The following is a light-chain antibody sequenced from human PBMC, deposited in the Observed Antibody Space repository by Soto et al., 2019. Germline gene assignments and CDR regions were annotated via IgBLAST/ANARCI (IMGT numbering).Light chain of an antibody. CDR2: GAS. CDR3: RQYGSSPHT. J-gene: IGKJ2*01. CDR1: QSVSSSY. Sequence: EIVLTQSPGTLSLSPGERATLSCRASQSVSSSYLAWYQQKPGQAPRLLIYGASSRATGIPDRFSGSGSGTDFTLTISRLEPEEFAVYYCRQYGSSPHTCGQGTKLEIK. V-gene: IGKV3-20*01.